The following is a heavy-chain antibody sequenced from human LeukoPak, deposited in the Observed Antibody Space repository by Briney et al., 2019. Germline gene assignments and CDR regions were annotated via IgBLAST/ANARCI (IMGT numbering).Heavy chain of an antibody. J-gene: IGHJ4*02. Sequence: GGFLRLSCAASGFTVSSNYMSWVRQAPGKGLELVSVIYSGGSTYYADSVKGRFTIYRDNSKNTLYLQMNSLRAEDPAVYYCARDTYYYDSSGYSPFDYWGQGTLVTVSS. CDR3: ARDTYYYDSSGYSPFDY. CDR2: IYSGGST. V-gene: IGHV3-66*01. CDR1: GFTVSSNY. D-gene: IGHD3-22*01.